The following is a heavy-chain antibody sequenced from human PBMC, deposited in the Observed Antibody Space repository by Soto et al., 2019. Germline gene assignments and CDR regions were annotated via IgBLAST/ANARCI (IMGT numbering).Heavy chain of an antibody. V-gene: IGHV4-34*01. CDR2: INHSGST. Sequence: SETLSLTCAVYGGSFSGYYWSWIRQPPGKGLEWIGEINHSGSTNYNPSLKSRVTISVDTSKNQFSLKLSSVTAADTAVYYCARRGAKYYYGSGSYYNAKYNWFDPWGQGTLVTVSS. CDR1: GGSFSGYY. CDR3: ARRGAKYYYGSGSYYNAKYNWFDP. D-gene: IGHD3-10*01. J-gene: IGHJ5*02.